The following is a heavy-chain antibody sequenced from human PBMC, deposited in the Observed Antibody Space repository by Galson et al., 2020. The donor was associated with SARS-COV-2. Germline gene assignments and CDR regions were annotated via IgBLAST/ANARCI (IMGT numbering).Heavy chain of an antibody. D-gene: IGHD6-13*01. CDR1: GFTFSSYA. V-gene: IGHV3-23*01. J-gene: IGHJ4*02. Sequence: GESLKISCAASGFTFSSYAMSWVRQAPGKGLEWVSSISVSGGTYYADSVKGRFTISRDNSKNTLYLQMNSLRADDTAVYFCAKRVSSSWYYFDYWGQGTLVTVSS. CDR2: ISVSGGT. CDR3: AKRVSSSWYYFDY.